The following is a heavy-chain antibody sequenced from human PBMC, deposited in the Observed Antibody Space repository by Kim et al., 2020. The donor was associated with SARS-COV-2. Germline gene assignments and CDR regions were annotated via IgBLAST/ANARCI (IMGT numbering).Heavy chain of an antibody. CDR2: SGN. Sequence: SGNHYVDSVKGRFTNSRDNTKNSLFLQMSSLRAEDTAVYYCARGNGEYYIYWGQGALVTVSS. D-gene: IGHD3-10*01. J-gene: IGHJ4*02. CDR3: ARGNGEYYIY. V-gene: IGHV3-7*04.